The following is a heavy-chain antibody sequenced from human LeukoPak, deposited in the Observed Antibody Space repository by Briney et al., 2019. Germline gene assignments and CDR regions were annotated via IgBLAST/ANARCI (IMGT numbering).Heavy chain of an antibody. J-gene: IGHJ4*02. CDR2: ICYSGST. Sequence: PSETLSLTCTVSGGSISSYYWSWIRQPPGKGLEWIGYICYSGSTNYNPSLKSRVTISVDTSKNQFSLKLSSVTAADTAVYYCAMGVGATTGYWGQGTLVTVSS. CDR1: GGSISSYY. V-gene: IGHV4-59*01. CDR3: AMGVGATTGY. D-gene: IGHD1-26*01.